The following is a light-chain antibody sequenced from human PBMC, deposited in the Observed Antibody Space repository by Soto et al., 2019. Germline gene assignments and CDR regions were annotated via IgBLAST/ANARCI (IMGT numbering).Light chain of an antibody. Sequence: EIVLTQSPGTLSLSPGERATLSCRASQSVSSSYLAWYQQKPGQAPRLLIYGASSRATGIPDRFSGSGSVTAFTLTITRLEPEDFAVYYCQQYGSSPPFPFGQGTRLEIK. V-gene: IGKV3-20*01. CDR1: QSVSSSY. J-gene: IGKJ5*01. CDR2: GAS. CDR3: QQYGSSPPFP.